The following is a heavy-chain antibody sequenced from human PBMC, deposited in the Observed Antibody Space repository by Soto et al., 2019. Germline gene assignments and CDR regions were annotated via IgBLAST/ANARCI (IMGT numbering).Heavy chain of an antibody. J-gene: IGHJ4*02. D-gene: IGHD3-22*01. CDR1: GGSISSGDYY. CDR2: IYYSGST. Sequence: SETLSLTCTVSGGSISSGDYYWSWIRQPPGKGLEWIGYIYYSGSTYYNPSLKSRVTISVDTSKNQFSLKLSSVTAADTAVYYCASYYDSSVTGFDYWGQGTLVTVSS. CDR3: ASYYDSSVTGFDY. V-gene: IGHV4-30-4*01.